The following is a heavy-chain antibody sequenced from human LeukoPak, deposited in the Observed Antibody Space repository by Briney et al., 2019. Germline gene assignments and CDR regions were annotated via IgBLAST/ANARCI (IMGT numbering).Heavy chain of an antibody. CDR3: ARDSSGWPYYFDY. CDR2: ISSTGGST. V-gene: IGHV3-64*01. Sequence: GGSLRLSCAASGFTFSSYAMHWVRQAPGKGLEWVSAISSTGGSTYYANSVKGRFTISRHNSKNTLYLKMGSLRAEDMAVYYCARDSSGWPYYFDYWGQGTLVTVSS. CDR1: GFTFSSYA. J-gene: IGHJ4*02. D-gene: IGHD6-19*01.